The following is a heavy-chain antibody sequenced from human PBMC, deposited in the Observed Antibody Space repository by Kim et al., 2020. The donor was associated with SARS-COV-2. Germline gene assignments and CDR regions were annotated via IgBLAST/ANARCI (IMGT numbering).Heavy chain of an antibody. CDR3: ARELRSTYYYYYGMDV. CDR2: ISSSSSTI. CDR1: GFTFSSYS. D-gene: IGHD4-17*01. V-gene: IGHV3-48*02. J-gene: IGHJ6*02. Sequence: GGSLRLSCAASGFTFSSYSMNWVRQAPGKGLEWVSYISSSSSTIYYADSVKGRFTISRDNAKNSLYLQMNSLRDEDTAVYYCARELRSTYYYYYGMDVWGQGTTVTVSS.